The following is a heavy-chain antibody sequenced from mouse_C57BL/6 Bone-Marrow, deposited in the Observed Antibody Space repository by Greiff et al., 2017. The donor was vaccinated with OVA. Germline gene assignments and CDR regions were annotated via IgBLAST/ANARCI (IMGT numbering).Heavy chain of an antibody. CDR2: ISSGGSYT. J-gene: IGHJ2*01. CDR1: GFTFSSYG. D-gene: IGHD1-1*01. CDR3: ATHYYGSSDY. Sequence: EVKLVESGGDLVKPGGSLKLSCAASGFTFSSYGMSWVRQTPDKRLEWVATISSGGSYTYYPDSVKGRFTISRDNAKNTLYLQMSSLKSEDTAMYYCATHYYGSSDYWGTGTTLTVSS. V-gene: IGHV5-6*01.